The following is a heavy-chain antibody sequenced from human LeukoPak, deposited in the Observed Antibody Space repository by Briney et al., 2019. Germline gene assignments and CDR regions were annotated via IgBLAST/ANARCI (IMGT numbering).Heavy chain of an antibody. Sequence: SETLSLTCTVSGGSITNYYWSWIRQPPGKGLEWIGYIYYSGSTNYNPSLKSRVTISVDTSKNQFSLKLSSVTAADTAVYYCARANSGSLKTGFDYWGQGTLVTVSS. CDR3: ARANSGSLKTGFDY. J-gene: IGHJ4*02. CDR1: GGSITNYY. CDR2: IYYSGST. D-gene: IGHD1-26*01. V-gene: IGHV4-59*01.